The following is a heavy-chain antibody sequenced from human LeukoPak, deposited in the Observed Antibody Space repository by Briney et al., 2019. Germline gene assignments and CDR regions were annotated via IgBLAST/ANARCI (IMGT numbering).Heavy chain of an antibody. CDR3: ARVVYGSGTYYRFFDS. D-gene: IGHD3-10*01. CDR2: ISGSGGST. J-gene: IGHJ4*02. CDR1: GFTFSSYA. Sequence: GGSLRLSCAASGFTFSSYAMSWVRQAPGKGLEWVSAISGSGGSTYYADSVKGRFTISRDNAKNSLYLQMDSLRAEDTAVYYCARVVYGSGTYYRFFDSWGQGTLVTVSS. V-gene: IGHV3-23*01.